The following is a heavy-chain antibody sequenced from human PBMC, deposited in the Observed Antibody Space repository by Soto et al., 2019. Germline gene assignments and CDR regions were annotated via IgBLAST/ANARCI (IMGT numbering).Heavy chain of an antibody. V-gene: IGHV3-23*01. Sequence: GGSLRLSCAASGFTFSSYAMSWVRQAPGKGLEWVSAISGSGGSTYYADSVKGRFTISRDNSKNTLYLQMNSLRAEDTAVYYCAKTLGYCSSTSCPDDAFDIWGQGTMVTVSS. CDR1: GFTFSSYA. CDR3: AKTLGYCSSTSCPDDAFDI. J-gene: IGHJ3*02. D-gene: IGHD2-2*01. CDR2: ISGSGGST.